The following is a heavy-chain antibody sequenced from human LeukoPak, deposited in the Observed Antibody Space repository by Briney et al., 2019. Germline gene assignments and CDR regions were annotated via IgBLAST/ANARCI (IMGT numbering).Heavy chain of an antibody. Sequence: PSETLSLTCTVFGGSISSYYWSWIRQSPGKGLEWIGYIFYSGSTNYNPSLKSRVTISVDTSKNQFSLKLSSVTAADTAVYYCGRHPSAMTGFDPWGQGTLVTVSS. CDR1: GGSISSYY. CDR3: GRHPSAMTGFDP. J-gene: IGHJ5*02. CDR2: IFYSGST. D-gene: IGHD2-2*01. V-gene: IGHV4-59*08.